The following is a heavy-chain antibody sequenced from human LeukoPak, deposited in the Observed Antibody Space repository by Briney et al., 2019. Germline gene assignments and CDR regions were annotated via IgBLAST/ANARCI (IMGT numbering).Heavy chain of an antibody. Sequence: SVKVSCKASGGTFSSYAISWVRQAPGQGLEWMGGIIPIFGTANYAQKFQGRVTITADESTSTAYMELSSLRSEDTAVYYCARGNIVVVIARTGPILGAFDIWGQGTMVTVSS. CDR1: GGTFSSYA. V-gene: IGHV1-69*01. J-gene: IGHJ3*02. CDR3: ARGNIVVVIARTGPILGAFDI. CDR2: IIPIFGTA. D-gene: IGHD2-21*01.